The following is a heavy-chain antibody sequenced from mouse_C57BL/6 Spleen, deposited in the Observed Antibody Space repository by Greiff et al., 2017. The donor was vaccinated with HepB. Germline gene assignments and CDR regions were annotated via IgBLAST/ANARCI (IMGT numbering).Heavy chain of an antibody. V-gene: IGHV1-50*01. CDR2: IDPSDSYT. J-gene: IGHJ2*01. CDR1: GYTFTSYW. D-gene: IGHD1-1*01. CDR3: ARYYYGSRDPFDY. Sequence: QVQLQQPGAELVKPGASVKLSCKASGYTFTSYWMQWVKQRPGQGLEWIGEIDPSDSYTNYNQKFKGKATLTVDTSSSTAYMQLSSLTSEDSAVYYCARYYYGSRDPFDYWGQGTTLTVSS.